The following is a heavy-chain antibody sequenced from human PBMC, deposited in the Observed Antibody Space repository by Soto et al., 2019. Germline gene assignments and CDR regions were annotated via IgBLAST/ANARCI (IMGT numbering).Heavy chain of an antibody. Sequence: EVQLLESGGGLVQPGGSLRLSCAASGFTLSIYAMGWVRQAPGKGLEWVSVTRGSGGTTSYADSVKGRFTISRDNSKNTVYLQMHSLRAEDTAVYYCAKYGDPQTYFDHWGQGILVTVSS. J-gene: IGHJ4*02. CDR3: AKYGDPQTYFDH. V-gene: IGHV3-23*01. CDR1: GFTLSIYA. CDR2: TRGSGGTT. D-gene: IGHD4-17*01.